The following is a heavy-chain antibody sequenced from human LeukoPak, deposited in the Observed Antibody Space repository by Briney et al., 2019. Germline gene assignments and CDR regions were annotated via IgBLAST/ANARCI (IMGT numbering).Heavy chain of an antibody. J-gene: IGHJ4*02. D-gene: IGHD3-10*01. CDR1: GGSISSGDYS. CDR3: ARAGVGDRSGSFSFGL. Sequence: SQTLSLTCTVSGGSISSGDYSWSWIRQPPGKGLEWIGYIYYSGSTYYNPSLKSRVTISVDTSKNQFSLKLSSVTAADTAVYYCARAGVGDRSGSFSFGLWGQGTLVTVSS. V-gene: IGHV4-30-4*01. CDR2: IYYSGST.